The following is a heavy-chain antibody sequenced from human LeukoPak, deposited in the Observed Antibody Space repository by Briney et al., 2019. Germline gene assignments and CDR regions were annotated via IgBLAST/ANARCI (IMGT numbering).Heavy chain of an antibody. CDR3: ARAAYSSGWYLSDYYGMDV. D-gene: IGHD6-19*01. V-gene: IGHV1-2*02. CDR1: GYTFTGCY. J-gene: IGHJ6*02. Sequence: ASVKVSCKASGYTFTGCYMHWVRQAPGQGLEWMGWINPNSGGTNYAQKFQGRVTMTRDTSISTAYMELSRLRSDDTAVYYCARAAYSSGWYLSDYYGMDVWGQGTTVTVSS. CDR2: INPNSGGT.